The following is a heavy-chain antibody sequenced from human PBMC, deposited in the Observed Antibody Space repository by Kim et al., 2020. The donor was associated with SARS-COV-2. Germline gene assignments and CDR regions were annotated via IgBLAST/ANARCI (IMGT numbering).Heavy chain of an antibody. V-gene: IGHV4-61*01. CDR2: IYYSGST. J-gene: IGHJ4*02. CDR1: GGFVSSGSYF. CDR3: ARAPNDFWSGYPYYFDY. Sequence: SETLSLTCTVSGGFVSSGSYFWGWIRKPSGKGLEWIGYIYYSGSTNYNPSLKSRVTMSLDTSENQFSLKVRSVTAADTAVYYCARAPNDFWSGYPYYFDYWGQGTLVTVSS. D-gene: IGHD3-3*01.